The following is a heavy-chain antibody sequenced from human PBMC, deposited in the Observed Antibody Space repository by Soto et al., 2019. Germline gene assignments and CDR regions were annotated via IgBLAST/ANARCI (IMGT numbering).Heavy chain of an antibody. D-gene: IGHD3-22*01. Sequence: QVQLVQSGAEVKKPGSSVKVSCTASGGSLSNFGISWVRQAPGQGLEWMGAIIPVFGTPNFAQKFQDRVPXXAXQSTTTVYMEVRSLTSEDTAVYYCARGDATKIVVTTYYAMDVWGQGTTVTVSS. CDR3: ARGDATKIVVTTYYAMDV. CDR1: GGSLSNFG. CDR2: IIPVFGTP. V-gene: IGHV1-69*12. J-gene: IGHJ6*02.